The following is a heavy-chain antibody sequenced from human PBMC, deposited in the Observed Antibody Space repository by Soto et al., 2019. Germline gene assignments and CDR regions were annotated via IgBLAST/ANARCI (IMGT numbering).Heavy chain of an antibody. CDR2: ISSSSSYI. CDR3: AGYCSGGSCYSDY. D-gene: IGHD2-15*01. V-gene: IGHV3-21*01. Sequence: GGSPRLSCAASGFTFSSYSMNWVRQAPGKGLEWVSSISSSSSYIYYADSVKGRFTISRDNAKNSLYLQMNSLRAEDTAVYYCAGYCSGGSCYSDYWGQGTLVTVSS. J-gene: IGHJ4*02. CDR1: GFTFSSYS.